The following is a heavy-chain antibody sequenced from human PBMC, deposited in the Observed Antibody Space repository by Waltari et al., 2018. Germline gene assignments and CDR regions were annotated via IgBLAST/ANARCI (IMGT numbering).Heavy chain of an antibody. CDR3: ARSFWNSRRFDP. D-gene: IGHD1-7*01. V-gene: IGHV4-34*01. J-gene: IGHJ5*02. Sequence: QVQLQQWGAGLLTPSETLSLTCAVYGGSFSGYYWSWIRQPPGKGLEWIGEINHSGSTNYNPSLKSRVTISVDTSKNQFSLKLSSVTAADTAVYYCARSFWNSRRFDPWGQGTLVTVSS. CDR1: GGSFSGYY. CDR2: INHSGST.